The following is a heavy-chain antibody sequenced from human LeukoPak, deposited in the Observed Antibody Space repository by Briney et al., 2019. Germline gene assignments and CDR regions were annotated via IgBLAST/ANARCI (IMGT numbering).Heavy chain of an antibody. D-gene: IGHD6-13*01. V-gene: IGHV1-18*01. CDR3: ARDEGAPIAAANV. J-gene: IGHJ3*01. Sequence: ASVKVSCKASGYTLTSYGISWVRQAPGQGLEWMGWISAYNGNTNYGQKLQGRVTMTTHTSTSTAYMELRSLRPDDTAVYYCARDEGAPIAAANVWGRGTMVTVSS. CDR1: GYTLTSYG. CDR2: ISAYNGNT.